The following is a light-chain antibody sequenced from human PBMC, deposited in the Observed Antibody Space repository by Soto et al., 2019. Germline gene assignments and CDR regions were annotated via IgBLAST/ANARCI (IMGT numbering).Light chain of an antibody. J-gene: IGKJ5*01. CDR1: QSISSY. Sequence: DIQMTQSPSSLSASVGDRVTITCRASQSISSYLNWYQQKPGKAPKLLIYAASSLQSGVPSRFSGSGSETDFTLTISSLQPEDFATYYCQQSYSTSIPCGQGPRLEI. CDR3: QQSYSTSIP. V-gene: IGKV1-39*01. CDR2: AAS.